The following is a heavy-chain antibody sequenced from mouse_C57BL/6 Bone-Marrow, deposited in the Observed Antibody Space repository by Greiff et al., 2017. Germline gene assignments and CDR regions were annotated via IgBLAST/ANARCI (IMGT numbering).Heavy chain of an antibody. V-gene: IGHV1-52*01. D-gene: IGHD1-1*01. CDR1: GYTFTSYW. J-gene: IGHJ2*01. Sequence: QVQLQQPGAELVRPGSSVKLSCKASGYTFTSYWMHWVKQRPIQGLEWIGNIDPSDSETHYNQKFKDKATLTVDKSSSTAYMQLSSLTSEDSAVYYCARSLYRVYLDYWGQGTTLTVSS. CDR2: IDPSDSET. CDR3: ARSLYRVYLDY.